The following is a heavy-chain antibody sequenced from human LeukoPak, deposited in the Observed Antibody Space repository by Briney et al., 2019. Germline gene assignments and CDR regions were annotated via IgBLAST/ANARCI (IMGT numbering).Heavy chain of an antibody. CDR3: ARDGYSYGLYGMDV. CDR2: ISAYNGNT. V-gene: IGHV1-18*01. Sequence: ASVKVSCKASGYAFTSYGISWVRQAPGQGLEWMGWISAYNGNTNYAQKLQGRVTMTTDTSTSTAYMELRSLRSDDTAVYYCARDGYSYGLYGMDVWDQGTTVTVSS. CDR1: GYAFTSYG. J-gene: IGHJ6*02. D-gene: IGHD5-18*01.